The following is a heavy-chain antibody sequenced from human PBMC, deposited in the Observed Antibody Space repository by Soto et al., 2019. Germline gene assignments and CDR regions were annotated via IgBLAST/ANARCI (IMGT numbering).Heavy chain of an antibody. J-gene: IGHJ4*02. V-gene: IGHV4-31*03. CDR2: IHYSGST. Sequence: QVQLQESGPGLVKPSQTLSLACSVSGTSISSGGYFWSWIRQLPVKGLEWLGYIHYSGSTYYNPSVKTRVVMSMDKSKNDFYLRLNSVTAADTAAYYCARGFVETAMAFDYWGQGALVTVSS. CDR1: GTSISSGGYF. D-gene: IGHD5-18*01. CDR3: ARGFVETAMAFDY.